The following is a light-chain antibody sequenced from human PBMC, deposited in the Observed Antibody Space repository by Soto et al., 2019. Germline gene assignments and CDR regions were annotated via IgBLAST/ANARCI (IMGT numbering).Light chain of an antibody. CDR2: GSS. Sequence: EVVLTQSPGTLSLSPGERATLSCRASQSVSCNYLAWYQQQRVQSPRLLIYGSSDRATGIPDRFSGSGSGTDFTLTITRVEPADFAVYYCHQYGSSPPYTFGKGTKLEIK. CDR3: HQYGSSPPYT. J-gene: IGKJ2*01. CDR1: QSVSCNY. V-gene: IGKV3-20*01.